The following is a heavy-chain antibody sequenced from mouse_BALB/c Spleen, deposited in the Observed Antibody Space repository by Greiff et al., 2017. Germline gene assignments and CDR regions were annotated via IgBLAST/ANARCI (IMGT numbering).Heavy chain of an antibody. CDR2: IDPENGDT. J-gene: IGHJ3*01. CDR1: GFNINDYY. CDR3: NDHSRDDHGQWVAY. Sequence: EVQVVESGAELVRPGASVKLSCTASGFNINDYYMHWVKQRPEQGLEWIGWIDPENGDTEYAPKFQGKATMTEDTSSNTAYLQLSSLTSEDTAVSYCNDHSRDDHGQWVAYWGEGTLVTVAA. D-gene: IGHD2-14*01. V-gene: IGHV14-4*02.